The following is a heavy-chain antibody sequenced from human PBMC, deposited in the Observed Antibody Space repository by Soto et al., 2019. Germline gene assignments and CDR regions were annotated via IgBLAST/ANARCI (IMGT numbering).Heavy chain of an antibody. V-gene: IGHV1-18*01. CDR2: ISAYNGNT. CDR1: GYTFTSYG. D-gene: IGHD6-19*01. CDR3: ARDESSGWPHYYYYGMDV. J-gene: IGHJ6*02. Sequence: GASVKVSCKASGYTFTSYGISWVRQAPGQGLEWMGWISAYNGNTNYAQKLQGRVTMTTDTSTSTAYMELRSLRSDDTAVYYCARDESSGWPHYYYYGMDVWGQGTTVTSP.